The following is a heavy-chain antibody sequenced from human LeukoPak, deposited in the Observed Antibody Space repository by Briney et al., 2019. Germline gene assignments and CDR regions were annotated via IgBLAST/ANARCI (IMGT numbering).Heavy chain of an antibody. CDR1: GYTFTGYY. CDR3: AREECSGVSCYYGY. CDR2: INPNSGGT. V-gene: IGHV1-2*04. J-gene: IGHJ4*02. Sequence: ASVKVSCKASGYTFTGYYMHWVRQAPGQGLEWMGWINPNSGGTNYAQKFQGWVTMTRDTSISTAYMELRRLRSDDTAVYYCAREECSGVSCYYGYWGQGTLVTVSS. D-gene: IGHD2-15*01.